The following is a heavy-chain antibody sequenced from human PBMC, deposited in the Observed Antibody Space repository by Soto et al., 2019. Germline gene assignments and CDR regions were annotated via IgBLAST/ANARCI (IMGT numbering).Heavy chain of an antibody. CDR3: ARAIKRWEVHYYFDY. D-gene: IGHD1-26*01. J-gene: IGHJ4*02. V-gene: IGHV1-69*06. CDR1: GSTFNNFA. CDR2: IVVMSNTA. Sequence: QVVLLQSGAEVKEPGSSVRVSCKVSGSTFNNFAFSWVRQAPGHGPEWMGGIVVMSNTADYSQRFRDRVTISADTSTNTLYMELGSLTFEDTAVYYCARAIKRWEVHYYFDYWGQVTQVTVSS.